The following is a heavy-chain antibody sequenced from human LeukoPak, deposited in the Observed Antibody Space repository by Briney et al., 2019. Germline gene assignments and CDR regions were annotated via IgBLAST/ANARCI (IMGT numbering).Heavy chain of an antibody. CDR1: GGSFSGYY. CDR3: AGHLRSDSFQH. V-gene: IGHV4-34*01. Sequence: PSETLSLTCAVYGGSFSGYYWSWIRQPPGKGLEWIGEINHSGSTNYNLSLKSRVTISVDTSKNQFSLKLSSVTAADTAVYYCAGHLRSDSFQHWGQGTLVTVSS. CDR2: INHSGST. J-gene: IGHJ1*01.